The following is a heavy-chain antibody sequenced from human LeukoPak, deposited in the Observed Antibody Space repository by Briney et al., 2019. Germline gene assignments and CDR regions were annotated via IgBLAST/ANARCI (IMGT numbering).Heavy chain of an antibody. CDR1: GGSISSSSYY. Sequence: SETVSLTCTVSGGSISSSSYYWGWIRQPPGKGLEWIGSIYYSGSTYYNPSLKSRVTISVDTSKNQFSLKLSSVTAADTAVYYCASTPNYYDHWFDPRGQGALATVSS. J-gene: IGHJ5*02. CDR3: ASTPNYYDHWFDP. V-gene: IGHV4-39*01. CDR2: IYYSGST. D-gene: IGHD3-22*01.